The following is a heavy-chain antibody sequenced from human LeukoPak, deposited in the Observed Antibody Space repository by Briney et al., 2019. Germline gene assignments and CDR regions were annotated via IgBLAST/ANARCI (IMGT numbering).Heavy chain of an antibody. D-gene: IGHD1-1*01. V-gene: IGHV3-7*01. CDR3: ARGGTFVSDY. CDR2: INQDGSEK. CDR1: GFTFSTFW. Sequence: GGSLRLSCAASGFTFSTFWMSWVRQAPGKGLEWVANINQDGSEKYYVGSMKGRFTVSRDNAKNSLYLQMDSLRAEDTAVYYCARGGTFVSDYWGQETLVTVSS. J-gene: IGHJ4*02.